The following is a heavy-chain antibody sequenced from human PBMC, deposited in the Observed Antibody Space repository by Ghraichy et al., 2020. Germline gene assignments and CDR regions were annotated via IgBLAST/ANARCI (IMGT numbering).Heavy chain of an antibody. Sequence: SETLSLTCAVYGGSFSGYYWSWIRQPPGKGLEWIGEINHSGSTNYNPSLKSRVTISVDTSKNQFSLKLSSVTAADTAVYYCARPTRDPDSSCWYNWFDAWGQGTLVTVSS. CDR1: GGSFSGYY. CDR2: INHSGST. D-gene: IGHD6-19*01. V-gene: IGHV4-34*01. CDR3: ARPTRDPDSSCWYNWFDA. J-gene: IGHJ5*02.